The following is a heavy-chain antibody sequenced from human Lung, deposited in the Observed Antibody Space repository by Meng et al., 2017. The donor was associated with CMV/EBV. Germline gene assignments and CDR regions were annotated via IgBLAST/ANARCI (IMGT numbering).Heavy chain of an antibody. Sequence: GEXXKISCAASGFTFSSYSMNWVRQAPGKGLEWVSFTSSSSSYIYYGDSVKGRFTISRDNAKNSLYLQMNSLRAEDTAVYYCARAPGAARSEYGMDVWGQGNXVNGAS. V-gene: IGHV3-21*01. CDR1: GFTFSSYS. CDR2: TSSSSSYI. D-gene: IGHD6-6*01. J-gene: IGHJ6*01. CDR3: ARAPGAARSEYGMDV.